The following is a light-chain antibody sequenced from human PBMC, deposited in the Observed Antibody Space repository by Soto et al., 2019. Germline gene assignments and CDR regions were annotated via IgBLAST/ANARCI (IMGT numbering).Light chain of an antibody. V-gene: IGKV3-20*01. Sequence: EVMLTQSPGTLSLSPGERATLSCRASQRIFSNYLAWYQQKSGQAPRLLIYGASNRATGIPDRFSGSGSGTDFTLTISRLEPEDFAVYYCQQYGTSPRTFGQGTKVEFK. CDR2: GAS. CDR1: QRIFSNY. J-gene: IGKJ1*01. CDR3: QQYGTSPRT.